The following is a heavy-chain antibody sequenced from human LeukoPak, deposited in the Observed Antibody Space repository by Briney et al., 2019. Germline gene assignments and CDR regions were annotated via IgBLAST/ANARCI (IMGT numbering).Heavy chain of an antibody. V-gene: IGHV4-39*07. D-gene: IGHD1-14*01. CDR2: IYYSGST. CDR1: GGSISSSSYY. J-gene: IGHJ6*03. CDR3: ARDVITYYYYMDV. Sequence: TPSETLSLTCTVSGGSISSSSYYWGWIRQPPGKGLEWMGSIYYSGSTYYNPSLKSRVTISVDTSKNQFSLKLSSVTAADTAVYYCARDVITYYYYMDVWGKGTTVTVSS.